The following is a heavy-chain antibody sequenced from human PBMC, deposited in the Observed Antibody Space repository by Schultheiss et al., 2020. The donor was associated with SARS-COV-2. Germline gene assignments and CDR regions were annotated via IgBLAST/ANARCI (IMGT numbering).Heavy chain of an antibody. Sequence: GGSLRLSCAASGLIFSSFAMSWVRQTPGKGLEWLSSISSSSSYIYFADSVKGRFTISRDNAKNSLYLQMNSLRAEDTAVYYCARAKKVRYFDWAGSNFDYWGQGTLVTVSS. CDR2: ISSSSSYI. CDR1: GLIFSSFA. V-gene: IGHV3-21*01. J-gene: IGHJ4*02. D-gene: IGHD3-9*01. CDR3: ARAKKVRYFDWAGSNFDY.